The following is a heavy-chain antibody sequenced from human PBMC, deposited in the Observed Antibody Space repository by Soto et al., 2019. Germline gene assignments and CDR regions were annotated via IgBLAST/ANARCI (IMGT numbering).Heavy chain of an antibody. J-gene: IGHJ6*02. D-gene: IGHD4-4*01. Sequence: ASVKVSCKASGYPFTGPYIYWVRQAPGQGLEWMGWINPSSGGTEFAEKFQGRVTVTRDTSIRTVFLELNSLTSDDTGVYFCARDFRTYSNGVDVWGQGTEVTVPS. CDR3: ARDFRTYSNGVDV. V-gene: IGHV1-2*02. CDR2: INPSSGGT. CDR1: GYPFTGPY.